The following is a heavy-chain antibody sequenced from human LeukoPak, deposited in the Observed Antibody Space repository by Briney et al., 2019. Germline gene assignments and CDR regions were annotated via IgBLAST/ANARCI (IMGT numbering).Heavy chain of an antibody. D-gene: IGHD5-24*01. V-gene: IGHV4-38-2*02. CDR2: IYHSGST. CDR1: GYCISSGYF. J-gene: IGHJ3*02. Sequence: KPSETLSLTCTVSGYCISSGYFWGWIRQPPGKGLEWIGSIYHSGSTYYNPSLKSRVTISVDTSKNQFSLKLSSVTAADTAVYYCARAERWLQFNDAFDIWGQGTMVTVSS. CDR3: ARAERWLQFNDAFDI.